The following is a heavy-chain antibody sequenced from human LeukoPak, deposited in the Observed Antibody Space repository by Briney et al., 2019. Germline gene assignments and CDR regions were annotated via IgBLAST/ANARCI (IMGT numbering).Heavy chain of an antibody. CDR3: ARAPKPDSSGSPGAFDI. Sequence: GGSLRLSCAASGFTVSSNNMSWVRQAPGKGLEWVSVIYSGGSTYYADSVKGRFTISRDNSKNTLYLQMNSLRAEDTAVYYCARAPKPDSSGSPGAFDIWGQGTMVTVSS. V-gene: IGHV3-53*01. J-gene: IGHJ3*02. CDR1: GFTVSSNN. CDR2: IYSGGST. D-gene: IGHD3-22*01.